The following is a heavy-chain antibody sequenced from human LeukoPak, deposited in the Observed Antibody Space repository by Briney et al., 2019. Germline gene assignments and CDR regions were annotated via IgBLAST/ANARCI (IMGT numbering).Heavy chain of an antibody. V-gene: IGHV3-30-3*01. J-gene: IGHJ4*02. D-gene: IGHD6-6*01. CDR2: IPYDGSNK. CDR3: ARDIVDRYSSSEY. CDR1: GFTFSSYW. Sequence: GGSLRLSCAASGFTFSSYWMHWVRQAPGKGLEWVAVIPYDGSNKYYADSVEGRFTISRDNSKNTLYLQLNSLRAEDTAVYYCARDIVDRYSSSEYWGQGTLVTVSS.